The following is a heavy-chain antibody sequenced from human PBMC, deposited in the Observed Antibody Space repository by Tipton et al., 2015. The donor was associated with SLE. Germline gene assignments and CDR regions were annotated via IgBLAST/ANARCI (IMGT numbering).Heavy chain of an antibody. J-gene: IGHJ4*02. CDR1: RGSITSYY. CDR2: MFFSGNT. Sequence: TLSLTCTVSRGSITSYYWGWIRQPPGKGLEWIGSMFFSGNTYYDPSLRSRVTVSVDRSKTQFSLKLSSVTGADTAVYYCARVVGGYCSSTSCSYFDYWGQGTLVTVSS. D-gene: IGHD2-2*01. CDR3: ARVVGGYCSSTSCSYFDY. V-gene: IGHV4-39*07.